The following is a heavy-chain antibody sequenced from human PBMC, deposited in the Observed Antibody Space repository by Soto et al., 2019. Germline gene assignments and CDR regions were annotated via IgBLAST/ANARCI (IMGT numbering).Heavy chain of an antibody. CDR1: GFTFSSYW. CDR3: ARGFDYYDSSGYYYSLAYYFDY. J-gene: IGHJ4*02. D-gene: IGHD3-22*01. V-gene: IGHV3-7*01. CDR2: IKQDGSEK. Sequence: GGSLRLSCAASGFTFSSYWMSWVRQAPGKGLEWVANIKQDGSEKYYVDSVKGRFTISRDNAKNSLYLQMNSLRAEDTAVYYCARGFDYYDSSGYYYSLAYYFDYWGQGTLVTSPQ.